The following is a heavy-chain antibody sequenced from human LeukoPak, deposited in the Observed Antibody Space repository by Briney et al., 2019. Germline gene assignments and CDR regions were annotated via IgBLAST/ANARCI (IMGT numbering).Heavy chain of an antibody. Sequence: ASVKVSCKASGYTFTSYYMHWVRQAPGQGLEWMGIINPSGGSTSYAQKFQGRVTMTGDTSISTAYMELSRLKSDDTAVYFCARDRGGGETYYYYYMNVWGKGTTVTVSS. V-gene: IGHV1-46*01. CDR2: INPSGGST. CDR1: GYTFTSYY. D-gene: IGHD3-16*01. CDR3: ARDRGGGETYYYYYMNV. J-gene: IGHJ6*03.